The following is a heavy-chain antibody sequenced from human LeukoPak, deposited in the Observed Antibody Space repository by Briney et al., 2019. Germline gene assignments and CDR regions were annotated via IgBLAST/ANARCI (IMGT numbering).Heavy chain of an antibody. CDR1: GFTFSSYW. D-gene: IGHD4-23*01. V-gene: IGHV3-74*01. CDR3: AREEGAYGGSNWFDP. CDR2: INSDGSST. Sequence: GGSLRLSCAASGFTFSSYWMHWVCQAPGKGLVWVSRINSDGSSTSYADSVKGRFTISRDNAKNTLYLQMNSLRAEDTAVYYCAREEGAYGGSNWFDPWGQGTLVTVSS. J-gene: IGHJ5*02.